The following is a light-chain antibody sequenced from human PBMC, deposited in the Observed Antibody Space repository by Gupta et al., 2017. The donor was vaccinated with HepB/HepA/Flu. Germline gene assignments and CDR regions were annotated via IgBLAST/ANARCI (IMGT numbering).Light chain of an antibody. V-gene: IGKV1-5*03. Sequence: DIQMTQSPSTLSASVGDRVTITCRASQSISDWLAWCQQKPGKAPNLLIYRASTLESGVPSRFSGSGSGTEFTLTISSLQPDDFATYYCQEVSGSSWTFGQGTKVEIK. J-gene: IGKJ1*01. CDR2: RAS. CDR1: QSISDW. CDR3: QEVSGSSWT.